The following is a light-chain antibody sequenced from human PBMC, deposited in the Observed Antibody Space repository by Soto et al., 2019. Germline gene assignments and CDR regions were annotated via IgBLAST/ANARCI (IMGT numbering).Light chain of an antibody. V-gene: IGKV1-5*01. J-gene: IGKJ1*01. CDR2: DAS. CDR3: QQYSSYST. Sequence: DIQMTQSPSTLSASVGDRVTITCRASQSISNWVAWYQQKPGKVPELLIYDASRLQSGVPLRFSGSGSGTELPLTISSLRPDDFATYYCQQYSSYSTFGQGTKVEI. CDR1: QSISNW.